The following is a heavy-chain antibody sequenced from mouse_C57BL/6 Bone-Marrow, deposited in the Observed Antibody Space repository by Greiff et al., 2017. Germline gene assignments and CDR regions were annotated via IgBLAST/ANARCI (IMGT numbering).Heavy chain of an antibody. J-gene: IGHJ4*01. Sequence: VQLKQSGAELVRPGSSVKMSCKTSGYTFTSYGINWVKQRPGQGLEWIGYIYIGNGYTEYNEKFKGKATLTSDTSSSTAYMQLSSLTSEDSAIYFGARGEVCDSLYAMDYWGQGTSVTVSS. D-gene: IGHD2-4*01. CDR1: GYTFTSYG. CDR2: IYIGNGYT. V-gene: IGHV1-58*01. CDR3: ARGEVCDSLYAMDY.